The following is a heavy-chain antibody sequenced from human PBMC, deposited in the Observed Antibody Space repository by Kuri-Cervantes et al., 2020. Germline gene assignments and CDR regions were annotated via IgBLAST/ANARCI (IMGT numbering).Heavy chain of an antibody. D-gene: IGHD6-13*01. CDR1: GFTFSNYG. CDR2: ISSSSSTI. J-gene: IGHJ4*02. Sequence: GSLRLSCTASGFTFSNYGMHWVRQAPGKGLEWVSYISSSSSTIYYADSVKGRFTISRDNAKNSLYLQMNSLRAEDTAVYYCARRFSNGSSWFYYFDYWGQGTLVTVSS. CDR3: ARRFSNGSSWFYYFDY. V-gene: IGHV3-48*01.